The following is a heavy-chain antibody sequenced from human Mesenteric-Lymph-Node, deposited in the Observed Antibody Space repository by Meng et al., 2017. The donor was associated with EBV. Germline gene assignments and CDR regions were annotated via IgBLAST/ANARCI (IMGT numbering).Heavy chain of an antibody. Sequence: GPGLVGPSEPVPPTFTVSGASIGSGSYYWGWIRQPPGKGLEWIGSIYYRGSTYYNPSLRSRVTISVDTSKNHFSLKLSSVTAADTAVYHCARVGYSNWFDPWGQGTLVTVSS. D-gene: IGHD5-18*01. CDR2: IYYRGST. V-gene: IGHV4-39*07. CDR1: GASIGSGSYY. CDR3: ARVGYSNWFDP. J-gene: IGHJ5*02.